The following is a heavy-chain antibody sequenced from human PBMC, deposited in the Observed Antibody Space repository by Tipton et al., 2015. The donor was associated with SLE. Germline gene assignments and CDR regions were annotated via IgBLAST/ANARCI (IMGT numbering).Heavy chain of an antibody. Sequence: TLSLTCTVSGGSISSYYWSWIRQPPGKGLEWIGYIYYSGSTNYNPSLKSRVTISVDTSKNQFSLKLSSVTAADTAVYYCARDQQLVDAFDIWGQGTLVTVSS. D-gene: IGHD6-13*01. CDR1: GGSISSYY. CDR2: IYYSGST. V-gene: IGHV4-59*01. J-gene: IGHJ4*02. CDR3: ARDQQLVDAFDI.